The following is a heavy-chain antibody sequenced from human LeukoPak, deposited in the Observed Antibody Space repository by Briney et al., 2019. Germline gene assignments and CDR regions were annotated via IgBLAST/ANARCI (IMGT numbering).Heavy chain of an antibody. D-gene: IGHD4-11*01. J-gene: IGHJ5*02. CDR2: IHNVGFT. CDR3: ASETDYSHPNWFDP. CDR1: GDSISSRYW. Sequence: SETLSLTCTVSGDSISSRYWWSWVRPPPGKGLEWIGQIHNVGFTKYNPSLKSRVTISVDKSKNHFSLKLNSVTAADTALYYCASETDYSHPNWFDPWGQGILVTVSS. V-gene: IGHV4-4*02.